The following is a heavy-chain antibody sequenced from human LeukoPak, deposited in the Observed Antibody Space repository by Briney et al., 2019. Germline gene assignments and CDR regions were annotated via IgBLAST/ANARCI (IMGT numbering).Heavy chain of an antibody. D-gene: IGHD4-23*01. CDR2: ISSSGSTI. J-gene: IGHJ3*02. V-gene: IGHV3-11*04. Sequence: GGSLRLSSAASGFTFSDYYMSWIRQAPGKGLEWVSYISSSGSTIYYADSVKGRFTISRDNAKNSLYLQMNSLRAEDTAVYYCARGGIATVVTPEAFDIWGQGTMVTVSS. CDR3: ARGGIATVVTPEAFDI. CDR1: GFTFSDYY.